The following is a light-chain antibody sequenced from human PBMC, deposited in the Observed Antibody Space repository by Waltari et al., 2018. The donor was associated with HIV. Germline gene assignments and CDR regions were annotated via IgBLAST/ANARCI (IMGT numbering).Light chain of an antibody. V-gene: IGLV3-21*01. CDR2: YDN. Sequence: SYVLTQPPSVSVAPGETATITCAGNNIGSKNVHWYQQRPGQAPLLVIYYDNERPSGIPERFSGSNSGNTATLTIRRVEVADEADYYCQVWDSDSDHVFGPGTEVTVL. CDR1: NIGSKN. CDR3: QVWDSDSDHV. J-gene: IGLJ1*01.